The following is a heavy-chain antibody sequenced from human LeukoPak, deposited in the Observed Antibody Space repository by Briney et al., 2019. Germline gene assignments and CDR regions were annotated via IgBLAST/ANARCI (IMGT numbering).Heavy chain of an antibody. J-gene: IGHJ3*02. CDR2: IVVGSGNT. CDR3: AASGVAAGTLAAFDI. V-gene: IGHV1-58*01. Sequence: ASVKVSCKASGFTFTSSAVQWVRQARGQRLEWIGWIVVGSGNTNYAQKFQERVTITRDMSTSTAYMELSSLRSEDTAVYYCAASGVAAGTLAAFDIWGQGTMVTVPS. CDR1: GFTFTSSA. D-gene: IGHD6-13*01.